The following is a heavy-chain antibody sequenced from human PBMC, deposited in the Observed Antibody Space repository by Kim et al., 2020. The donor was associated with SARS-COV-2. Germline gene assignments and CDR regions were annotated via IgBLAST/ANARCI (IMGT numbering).Heavy chain of an antibody. D-gene: IGHD3-10*01. V-gene: IGHV6-1*01. CDR1: GDSVSSNSAA. J-gene: IGHJ6*02. CDR3: ARAPQLWFGELLDYYYYYYGMDV. Sequence: SQTLSLTCAISGDSVSSNSAAWNWIRQSPSRGLEWLGRTYYRSKWYNDYAVSVKSRITINPDTSKNQFSLQLNSVTPEDTAVYYCARAPQLWFGELLDYYYYYYGMDVWGQGTTVTVSS. CDR2: TYYRSKWYN.